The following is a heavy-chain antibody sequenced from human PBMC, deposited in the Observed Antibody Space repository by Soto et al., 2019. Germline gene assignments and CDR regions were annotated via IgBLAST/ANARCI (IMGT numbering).Heavy chain of an antibody. CDR3: ARDGNWRLDY. Sequence: SETLSLTCAVYGGSFSGYYWSWIRQPPGKGLEWIGEINHSGSTNYNPSLKSRVTISVDTSKNQFSLHLNSVTPEDTAVYYCARDGNWRLDYWGQGALVTVSS. CDR2: INHSGST. D-gene: IGHD1-1*01. CDR1: GGSFSGYY. V-gene: IGHV4-34*01. J-gene: IGHJ4*02.